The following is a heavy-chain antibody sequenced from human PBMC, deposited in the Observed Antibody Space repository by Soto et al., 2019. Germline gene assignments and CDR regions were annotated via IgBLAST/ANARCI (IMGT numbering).Heavy chain of an antibody. CDR3: ARDVDEDCSGGSCYSGDLGY. CDR2: IWYDGSNK. CDR1: GFTFSSYG. D-gene: IGHD2-15*01. Sequence: QVQLVESGGGVVQPGRYLRLSCAASGFTFSSYGMHWGRQAPGKGLEWVAVIWYDGSNKYYAASVKGRFTISRDNSKNTMYLQWNSLGAEDTDVYYCARDVDEDCSGGSCYSGDLGYWGQGTLVTVAS. J-gene: IGHJ4*02. V-gene: IGHV3-33*01.